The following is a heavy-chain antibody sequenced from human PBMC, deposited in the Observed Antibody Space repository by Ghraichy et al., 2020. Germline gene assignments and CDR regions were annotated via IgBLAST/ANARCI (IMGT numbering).Heavy chain of an antibody. J-gene: IGHJ6*02. CDR2: IYTSGST. V-gene: IGHV4-61*02. Sequence: SETLSLTCTVSGGSISSGSYYWSWIRQPAGKGLEWIGRIYTSGSTNYNPSLKSRVTISVDTSKNQFSLKLSSVTAADTAVYYCARETGYGDYVYYVWGQGTTVTVSS. CDR1: GGSISSGSYY. D-gene: IGHD4-17*01. CDR3: ARETGYGDYVYYV.